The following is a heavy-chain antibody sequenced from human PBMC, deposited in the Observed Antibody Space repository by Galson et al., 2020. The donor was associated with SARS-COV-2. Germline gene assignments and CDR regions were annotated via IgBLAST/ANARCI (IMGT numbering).Heavy chain of an antibody. Sequence: SETLSLTCTVSGGSISSSSYYWGWIRQPPGKGLEWIGSIYYSGSTYYNPSLKSRVTISVDTSKNQFSLKLSSVTAADTAVYYCARVRILYWWCMLYEGSSWFDYWGQGTLVTVSS. V-gene: IGHV4-39*07. J-gene: IGHJ4*02. D-gene: IGHD2-8*02. CDR3: ARVRILYWWCMLYEGSSWFDY. CDR2: IYYSGST. CDR1: GGSISSSSYY.